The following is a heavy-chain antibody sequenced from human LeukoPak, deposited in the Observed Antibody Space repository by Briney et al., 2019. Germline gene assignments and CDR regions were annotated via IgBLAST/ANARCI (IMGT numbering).Heavy chain of an antibody. J-gene: IGHJ4*02. Sequence: GGSLRLSCAASGFTVSSNYMNWVRQAPGKGLEWVSVIYTGGSAYHADSVKGRFTISRDNSKNMLYLQMNSLRAEDTAVYYCARAHSSSDYFDYWGQGILVIVSS. CDR1: GFTVSSNY. CDR2: IYTGGSA. CDR3: ARAHSSSDYFDY. V-gene: IGHV3-53*01. D-gene: IGHD6-19*01.